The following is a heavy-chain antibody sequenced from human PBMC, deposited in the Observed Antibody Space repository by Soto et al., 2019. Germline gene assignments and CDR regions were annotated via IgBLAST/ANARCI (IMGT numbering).Heavy chain of an antibody. Sequence: QVQLVQSGAEVKKPGASVKVSYVASGYTFTDYDIHWVRQAPGQGLEWMGWINPHSGDTIYAQKFQGRVTLTRDTSIRTAYMELSRLRSDDTAVYYCARGRTVNFYGMDVWGQGTTVTVSS. CDR1: GYTFTDYD. CDR3: ARGRTVNFYGMDV. V-gene: IGHV1-2*02. CDR2: INPHSGDT. D-gene: IGHD4-17*01. J-gene: IGHJ6*02.